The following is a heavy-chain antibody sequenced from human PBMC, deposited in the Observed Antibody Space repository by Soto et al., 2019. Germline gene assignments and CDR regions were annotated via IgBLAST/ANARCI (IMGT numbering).Heavy chain of an antibody. CDR1: GGSISSYY. V-gene: IGHV4-59*01. J-gene: IGHJ3*02. D-gene: IGHD3-10*01. Sequence: SETLSLTCTVSGGSISSYYWSWIRQPPGKGLEWIGYIYYSGSTNYNPSLKSRVTISVDTSKNQFSLKLSSVTAADTAVYYCAGVWGGAFDIWGQGTMVTVSS. CDR3: AGVWGGAFDI. CDR2: IYYSGST.